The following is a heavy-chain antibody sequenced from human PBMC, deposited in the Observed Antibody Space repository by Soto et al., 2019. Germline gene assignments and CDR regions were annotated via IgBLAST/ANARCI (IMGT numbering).Heavy chain of an antibody. J-gene: IGHJ6*02. Sequence: GGSLRLSCAASGFTFSSYGMHWVRQAPGKGLEWVAVISYDGSNKYYADSVKGRFTISRDNSKNTLYLQMNSLRAEDTAVYYCAKDIEMVTYYYYGMDVWGQGTTVTVSS. V-gene: IGHV3-30*18. CDR1: GFTFSSYG. CDR3: AKDIEMVTYYYYGMDV. D-gene: IGHD5-18*01. CDR2: ISYDGSNK.